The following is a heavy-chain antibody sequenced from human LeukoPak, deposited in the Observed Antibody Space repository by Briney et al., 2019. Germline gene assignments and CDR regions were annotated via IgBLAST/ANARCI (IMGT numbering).Heavy chain of an antibody. CDR2: IYYSGST. V-gene: IGHV4-59*01. J-gene: IGHJ6*03. CDR1: GGSISSYY. Sequence: SETLSLTCTVSGGSISSYYWSWIRQPPGKGLEWIGYIYYSGSTNYNPSLKSRVTISVDTSKNQFSLKLSSVTAADTAVYYCARAARGYYDSSGYYSLYYYKDVWGKGTTVTISS. CDR3: ARAARGYYDSSGYYSLYYYKDV. D-gene: IGHD3-22*01.